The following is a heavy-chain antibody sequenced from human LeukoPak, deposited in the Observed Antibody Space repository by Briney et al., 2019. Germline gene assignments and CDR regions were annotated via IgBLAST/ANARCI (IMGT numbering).Heavy chain of an antibody. V-gene: IGHV3-23*01. J-gene: IGHJ4*02. Sequence: AGGSLRLSCAASGFTFSSYAMSWVRQAPGKGLEWVSAISGSGGSTYYADSVKGRFTISRDNSKNTLYLQMNSLRAEDTAVYYCAKDGCSSTSCYRDYWGQGTLVTVSS. CDR3: AKDGCSSTSCYRDY. CDR1: GFTFSSYA. CDR2: ISGSGGST. D-gene: IGHD2-2*01.